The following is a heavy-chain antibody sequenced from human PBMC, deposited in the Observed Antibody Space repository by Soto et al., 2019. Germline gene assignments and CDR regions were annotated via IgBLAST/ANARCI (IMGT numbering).Heavy chain of an antibody. V-gene: IGHV4-39*01. CDR2: IYYSGST. CDR1: GGSISSSSYY. Sequence: SETLSLTCTVSGGSISSSSYYWGWIRQPPGKGLEWIGSIYYSGSTYYNPSLKSRVTISVDTSKNQFSLKLSSVTAADTAVYYCARRVLGYCSSTSCPLDYYYMDVWGKGTTVTVSS. CDR3: ARRVLGYCSSTSCPLDYYYMDV. J-gene: IGHJ6*03. D-gene: IGHD2-2*01.